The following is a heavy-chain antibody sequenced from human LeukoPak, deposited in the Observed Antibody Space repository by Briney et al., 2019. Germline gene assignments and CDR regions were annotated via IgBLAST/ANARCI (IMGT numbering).Heavy chain of an antibody. D-gene: IGHD6-13*01. CDR1: GASISSSSYY. V-gene: IGHV4-39*07. Sequence: SETLSLTCTVSGASISSSSYYWGWIRQPPGKGLEWIGSIYYSGSTYYNPSLKSRVTISVDTSKNQFSLKLSSVTAADTAVYYCARDPGSSWYLSWFDPWGQGTLVTVSS. J-gene: IGHJ5*02. CDR3: ARDPGSSWYLSWFDP. CDR2: IYYSGST.